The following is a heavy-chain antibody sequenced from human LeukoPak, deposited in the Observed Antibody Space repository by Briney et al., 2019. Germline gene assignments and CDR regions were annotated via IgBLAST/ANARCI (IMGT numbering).Heavy chain of an antibody. CDR3: AKDLNYDFWSGLGN. CDR2: ISGSGGST. D-gene: IGHD3-3*01. V-gene: IGHV3-23*01. Sequence: GGSLRLSCAASGFTFSTYAMSWVRQAPGKGLEWVSAISGSGGSTYYADSVKGRFTISRDNSKNTLYLQMNSLRAEDTAVYYCAKDLNYDFWSGLGNWGQGTLVTVSS. J-gene: IGHJ4*02. CDR1: GFTFSTYA.